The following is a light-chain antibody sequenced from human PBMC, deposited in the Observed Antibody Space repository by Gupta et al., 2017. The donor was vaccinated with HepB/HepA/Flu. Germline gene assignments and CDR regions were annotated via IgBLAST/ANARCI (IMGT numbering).Light chain of an antibody. Sequence: VLTQSPATLTLSPGERATLPCRTSQSVGSYLAWYKQKPGQAPRLLIYDASTRATGVPARFSGSGSGTDFTLTISNLEPEDVGVYYCQQRSGFTFGPGTKVEIK. CDR3: QQRSGFT. CDR2: DAS. CDR1: QSVGSY. V-gene: IGKV3-11*01. J-gene: IGKJ3*01.